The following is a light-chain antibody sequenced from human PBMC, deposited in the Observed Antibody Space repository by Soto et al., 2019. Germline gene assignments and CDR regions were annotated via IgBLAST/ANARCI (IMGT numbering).Light chain of an antibody. CDR1: QSIGSN. CDR2: GAS. CDR3: QQYNNWPRT. V-gene: IGKV3-15*01. J-gene: IGKJ2*01. Sequence: EIVMTQSPATLSVSPGERATLSCRASQSIGSNLAWYQQKPGQGPGLLIYGASTRATGIPAWFSGSGSGTEFTLTISSLQSEDFAVYYCQQYNNWPRTFGQGTKLDIK.